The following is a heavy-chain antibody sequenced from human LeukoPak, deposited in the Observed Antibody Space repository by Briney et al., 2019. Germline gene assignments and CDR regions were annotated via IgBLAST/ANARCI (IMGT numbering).Heavy chain of an antibody. J-gene: IGHJ4*02. CDR2: ISWNSGSI. CDR3: AKSYSYGYSAIIFDY. CDR1: GFTFDDYA. Sequence: GGSLRLSCAASGFTFDDYAMHRVRQAPGKGLEWVSGISWNSGSIGYADSVKGRFTISRDNAKNSLYLQMNSLRAEDTALYYCAKSYSYGYSAIIFDYWGQGALVTVSS. V-gene: IGHV3-9*01. D-gene: IGHD5-18*01.